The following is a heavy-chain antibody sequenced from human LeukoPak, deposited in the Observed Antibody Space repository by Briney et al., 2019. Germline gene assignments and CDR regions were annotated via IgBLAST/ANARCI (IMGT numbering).Heavy chain of an antibody. Sequence: GGSLRLSCAASGFTFSDYYMSWIRQAPGKGLEWVSYISSSGSTIYYADSVKGRFAISRDNAKNSLYLQMNSLRAEDTAVYYCARDSSGFPGFDAFDIWGQGTMVTVSS. V-gene: IGHV3-11*04. D-gene: IGHD6-19*01. J-gene: IGHJ3*02. CDR2: ISSSGSTI. CDR3: ARDSSGFPGFDAFDI. CDR1: GFTFSDYY.